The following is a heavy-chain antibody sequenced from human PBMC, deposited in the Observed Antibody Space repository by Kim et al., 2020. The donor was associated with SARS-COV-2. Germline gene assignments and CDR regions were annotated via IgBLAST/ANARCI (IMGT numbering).Heavy chain of an antibody. D-gene: IGHD1-1*01. CDR3: AKGTSRYNWNIPFDY. CDR1: GFTFSSYG. Sequence: GGSLRLSCAASGFTFSSYGMHWVRQAPGKGLEWVAVISYDGSNKYYADSVKGRFTISRDNSKNTLYLQMNSLRAEDTAVYYCAKGTSRYNWNIPFDYWGQGTLVTVSS. CDR2: ISYDGSNK. V-gene: IGHV3-30*18. J-gene: IGHJ4*02.